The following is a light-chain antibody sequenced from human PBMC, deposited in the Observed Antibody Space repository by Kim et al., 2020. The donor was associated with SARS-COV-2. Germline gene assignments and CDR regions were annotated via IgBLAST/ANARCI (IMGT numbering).Light chain of an antibody. CDR3: QQSHSPPYT. CDR1: QSIRNY. J-gene: IGKJ2*01. CDR2: GAS. V-gene: IGKV1-39*01. Sequence: DIQTTQSPSSLSASIGDRVTITCRASQSIRNYLNWYQQKPGKAPNLLIYGASSLQSGVPSRFSGSGSGTDFTLTISSLQPEDFATYYCQQSHSPPYTFGQGTKLEI.